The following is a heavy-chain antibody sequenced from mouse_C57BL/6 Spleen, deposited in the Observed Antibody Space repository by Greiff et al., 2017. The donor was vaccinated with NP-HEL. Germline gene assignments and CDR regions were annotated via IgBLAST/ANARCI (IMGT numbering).Heavy chain of an antibody. CDR3: ARRASYDVGVYAMDY. J-gene: IGHJ4*01. Sequence: VQLQQSGPELVKPGASVKISCKASGYSFTDYNMNWVKQSNGKSLELIGVINPNYGTTSYNQKFKGKATLTVDQSSSTAYMQLNSLASEDSAVYYCARRASYDVGVYAMDYWGQGTSVTVSS. CDR2: INPNYGTT. D-gene: IGHD2-12*01. CDR1: GYSFTDYN. V-gene: IGHV1-39*01.